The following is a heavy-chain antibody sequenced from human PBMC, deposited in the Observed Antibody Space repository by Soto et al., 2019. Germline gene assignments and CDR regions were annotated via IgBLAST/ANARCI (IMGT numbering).Heavy chain of an antibody. CDR1: GGTFSSYA. CDR2: IIPIFGTA. D-gene: IGHD1-26*01. J-gene: IGHJ4*02. CDR3: ARAVGDGYNFDY. V-gene: IGHV1-69*13. Sequence: GPPVKVSCKASGGTFSSYAISWVRQAPGQGLEWMGGIIPIFGTANYAQKFQGRVTITADESTSTAYMELSSLRSEDTAVYYCARAVGDGYNFDYWGQGTLVTVSS.